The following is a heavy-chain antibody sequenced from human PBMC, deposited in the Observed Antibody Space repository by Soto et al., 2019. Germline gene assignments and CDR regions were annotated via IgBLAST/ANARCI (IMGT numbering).Heavy chain of an antibody. V-gene: IGHV3-15*01. D-gene: IGHD5-18*01. CDR1: GFTFSEAW. CDR2: IKSKTNGGTT. J-gene: IGHJ6*02. Sequence: EVQLVESGGGLVKPGGSLRVSCAASGFTFSEAWMSWVRQAPGKGLEWVGRIKSKTNGGTTEYAAPVKGRFTISRDDSKNTMYLQMNSLKTEYTAVYYCATRYSSTYGMDVWGQGTTVTASS. CDR3: ATRYSSTYGMDV.